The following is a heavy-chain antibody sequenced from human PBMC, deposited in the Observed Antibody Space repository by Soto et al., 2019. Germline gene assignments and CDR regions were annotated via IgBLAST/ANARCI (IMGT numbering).Heavy chain of an antibody. CDR3: AREGKPGYCSGGSCYYLFDY. CDR2: IIPIFGTA. V-gene: IGHV1-69*01. CDR1: GGTFSSYA. Sequence: QVQLVQSGAEVKKPGSSVKVSRKASGGTFSSYAISWVRQAPGQGLEWMGGIIPIFGTANYAQKFQGRVTITADESTSTAYMELSSLRSEDTAVYYCAREGKPGYCSGGSCYYLFDYWGQGTLVTVSS. D-gene: IGHD2-15*01. J-gene: IGHJ4*02.